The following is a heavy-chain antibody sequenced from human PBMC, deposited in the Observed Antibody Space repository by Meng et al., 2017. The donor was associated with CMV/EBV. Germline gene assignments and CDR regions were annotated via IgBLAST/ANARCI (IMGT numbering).Heavy chain of an antibody. CDR2: IIPILGIA. Sequence: SVKVSCKASGGTFSSYTISWVRRAPGQGLEWMGRIIPILGIANYAQKFQGRVTITADKSTSTAYMELSSLRSEDTAVYYCARDFVRGRSMDVWGQGTTVTVSS. V-gene: IGHV1-69*04. D-gene: IGHD2-8*01. CDR3: ARDFVRGRSMDV. J-gene: IGHJ6*02. CDR1: GGTFSSYT.